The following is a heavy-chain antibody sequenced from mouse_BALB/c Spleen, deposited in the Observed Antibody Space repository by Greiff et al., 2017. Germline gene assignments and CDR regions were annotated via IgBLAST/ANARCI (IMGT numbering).Heavy chain of an antibody. J-gene: IGHJ1*01. CDR1: GFTFNTNA. Sequence: EVQLVETGGGLVQPKGSLKLSCAASGFTFNTNAMNWVRQAPGKGLEWVARIRSKSNNYATYYADSVKDRFTISRDDSQSMLYLQMNNLKTEDTAMYYCVSDRYGYFDVWGAGTTVTVSS. V-gene: IGHV10S3*01. CDR2: IRSKSNNYAT. CDR3: VSDRYGYFDV.